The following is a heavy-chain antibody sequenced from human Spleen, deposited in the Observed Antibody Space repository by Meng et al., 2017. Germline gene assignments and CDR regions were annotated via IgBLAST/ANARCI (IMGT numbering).Heavy chain of an antibody. D-gene: IGHD6-25*01. V-gene: IGHV3-30*03. CDR2: MSSDGSVR. CDR3: ARDSAAKDYYYGMDV. CDR1: GFTFSSYG. J-gene: IGHJ6*02. Sequence: GESLKISCAASGFTFSSYGMHWVRQVPGKGLEWVALMSSDGSVRTYAESVRGRFDISRDNSENTMYLQMNNVRAEDAAVYYCARDSAAKDYYYGMDVWGLGTTVTVSS.